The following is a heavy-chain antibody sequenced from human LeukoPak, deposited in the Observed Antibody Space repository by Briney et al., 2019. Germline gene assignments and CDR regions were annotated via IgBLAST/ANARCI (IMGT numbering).Heavy chain of an antibody. CDR2: IYYSGST. Sequence: NPSETLSLTCTVSGGSISSSSYYRGWIRQPPGKGLEWIGSIYYSGSTYYNPSLKSRVTISVDTSKDQFSLKLSSVTAADTAVYYCARRGPSSSAYYFDYWGQGTLVTVSS. J-gene: IGHJ4*02. D-gene: IGHD6-13*01. CDR1: GGSISSSSYY. CDR3: ARRGPSSSAYYFDY. V-gene: IGHV4-39*01.